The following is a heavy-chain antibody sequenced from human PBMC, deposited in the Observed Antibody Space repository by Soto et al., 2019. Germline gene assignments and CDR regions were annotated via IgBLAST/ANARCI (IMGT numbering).Heavy chain of an antibody. D-gene: IGHD5-18*01. V-gene: IGHV3-9*01. J-gene: IGHJ4*02. CDR1: GFTFDDYS. CDR3: AKGRGYTYNGGSALDY. CDR2: ISWNSGNI. Sequence: GGSLRLSCAASGFTFDDYSLQWVRQAPGKGLEWVSGISWNSGNIGYADSVKGRFTISRDNAKNSLFLQMNSLRADDTAFYYCAKGRGYTYNGGSALDYWGQGALVTVSS.